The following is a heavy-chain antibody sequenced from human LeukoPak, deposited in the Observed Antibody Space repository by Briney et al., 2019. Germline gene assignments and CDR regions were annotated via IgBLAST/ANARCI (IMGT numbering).Heavy chain of an antibody. CDR1: GGSFRDYY. CDR2: IYHSETP. V-gene: IGHV4-34*01. J-gene: IGHJ4*02. Sequence: SETLSLTCAVYGGSFRDYYWSWIRQPPGKGLEWIGEIYHSETPNYNPSLKSRVTMSVDTSKNQFSLKLSSVTAADTAVYYCARGRRLGIYGAGSYYWFWGQGTLVTVSS. CDR3: ARGRRLGIYGAGSYYWF. D-gene: IGHD3-10*01.